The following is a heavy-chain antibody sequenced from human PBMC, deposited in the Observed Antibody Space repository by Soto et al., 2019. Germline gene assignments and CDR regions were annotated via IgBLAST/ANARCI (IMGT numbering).Heavy chain of an antibody. V-gene: IGHV1-69*01. CDR3: GLASKWELLGYFYGMDV. Sequence: QGQLVQSGAEVKKPGSSAKVSCKASGGTFNTFAFTWVRQAPGQGFEWMGGVIPLFNTPDYAQKFQGRVTITADESTSTVYLELSGLSSDDTAVYFCGLASKWELLGYFYGMDVWGQGTTVLVSS. D-gene: IGHD1-26*01. J-gene: IGHJ6*02. CDR2: VIPLFNTP. CDR1: GGTFNTFA.